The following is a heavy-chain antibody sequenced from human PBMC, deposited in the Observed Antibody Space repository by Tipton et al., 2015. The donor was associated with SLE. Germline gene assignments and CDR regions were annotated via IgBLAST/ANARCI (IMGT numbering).Heavy chain of an antibody. D-gene: IGHD2-2*02. CDR2: IYTSGSA. CDR1: GGSISSGTYY. Sequence: LRLSCTVSGGSISSGTYYWSWIRQPAGKGLEWIGRIYTSGSANYNPSLKSRVTISVDTSKNQFSLKLSSVTAADTAVYCCARSHCSSPSCYSYYYMDVWGKGTTVTVSS. V-gene: IGHV4-61*02. J-gene: IGHJ6*03. CDR3: ARSHCSSPSCYSYYYMDV.